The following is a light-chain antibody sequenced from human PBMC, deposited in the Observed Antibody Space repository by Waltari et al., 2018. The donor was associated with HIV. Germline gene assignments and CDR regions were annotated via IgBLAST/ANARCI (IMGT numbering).Light chain of an antibody. CDR1: QRVSNK. J-gene: IGKJ4*01. CDR3: QQYNNWLT. CDR2: DAS. V-gene: IGKV3-15*01. Sequence: IVMTQSPATLSVSPGERATLSCRASQRVSNKLAWYQQKPGQAPRLLMYDASTRVTVIPARFSGSGSGTDFTLTISSLQSGDFAIYYCQQYNNWLTFGGGTKVEIK.